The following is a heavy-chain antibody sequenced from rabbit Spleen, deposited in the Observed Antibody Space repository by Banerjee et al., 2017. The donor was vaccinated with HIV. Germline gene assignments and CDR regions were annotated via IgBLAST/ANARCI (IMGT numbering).Heavy chain of an antibody. CDR2: IAGSSSGFT. D-gene: IGHD8-1*01. CDR3: ARDTGSSFSSYGMDL. J-gene: IGHJ6*01. V-gene: IGHV1S45*01. CDR1: GVSFNDKDV. Sequence: QEQLEESGGGLVKPEGSLTLTCKASGVSFNDKDVMCWVRQAPGKGLEWISCIAGSSSGFTYSATWAKGRFTISKTSSTTVTLQMTSLTAADTATYFCARDTGSSFSSYGMDLWGQGTLVTVS.